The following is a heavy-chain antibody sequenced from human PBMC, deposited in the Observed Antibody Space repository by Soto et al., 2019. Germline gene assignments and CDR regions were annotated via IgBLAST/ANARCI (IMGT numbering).Heavy chain of an antibody. CDR2: INPSGGTT. J-gene: IGHJ4*01. D-gene: IGHD3-9*01. Sequence: ASVKVSCKASGYTFTNFYMHWVRQAPGQGLEWMGIINPSGGTTSYAQKFQGRVIMTRDTSTSTVYMELSSLRSEDTAVYYCARDPSQTYYDILTGKLYFDYWRHGTLVTVSS. CDR1: GYTFTNFY. CDR3: ARDPSQTYYDILTGKLYFDY. V-gene: IGHV1-46*01.